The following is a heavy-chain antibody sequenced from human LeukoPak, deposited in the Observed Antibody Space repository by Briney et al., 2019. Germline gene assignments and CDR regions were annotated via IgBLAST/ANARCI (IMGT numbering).Heavy chain of an antibody. J-gene: IGHJ4*02. D-gene: IGHD3-10*01. CDR2: IYSGGST. Sequence: GSLRLSCAASGFTVSSNYMSWVRQAPGKGLEWVSVIYSGGSTYYADSVKGRFTISRDNSKNTLYLQMNSLRAEDTAVYYCARDYYGSGSYYGRFDYWGQGPLVTVSS. V-gene: IGHV3-53*01. CDR3: ARDYYGSGSYYGRFDY. CDR1: GFTVSSNY.